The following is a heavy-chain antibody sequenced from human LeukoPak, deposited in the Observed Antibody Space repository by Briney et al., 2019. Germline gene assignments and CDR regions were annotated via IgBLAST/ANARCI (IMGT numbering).Heavy chain of an antibody. CDR1: GFHLSSHH. V-gene: IGHV3-66*01. J-gene: IGHJ4*02. CDR2: IYSGGFSGGGP. D-gene: IGHD5-24*01. Sequence: PGGSLSLYCPVSGFHLSSHHMNWVRQAPGKGLEWASVIYSGGFSGGGPHYADSVKGRFTTSSESSKNTLYLQMNSLRVDDTAVYYCARDMRGDGFNSFDHRGLGILVTVSS. CDR3: ARDMRGDGFNSFDH.